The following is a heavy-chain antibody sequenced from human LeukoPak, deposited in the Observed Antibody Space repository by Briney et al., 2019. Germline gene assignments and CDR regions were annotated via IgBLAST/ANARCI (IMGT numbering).Heavy chain of an antibody. CDR1: GFTFSSYG. Sequence: GGSLRLSCAASGFTFSSYGMSWVRQAPGKGLEWVSAISGSGGSTYYADSVKGRFTISRDNAKNSLYLQMNSLRAEDTAVYYCARDCGWNYVNAFDIWGQGTMVTVSS. D-gene: IGHD1-7*01. CDR2: ISGSGGST. J-gene: IGHJ3*02. V-gene: IGHV3-23*01. CDR3: ARDCGWNYVNAFDI.